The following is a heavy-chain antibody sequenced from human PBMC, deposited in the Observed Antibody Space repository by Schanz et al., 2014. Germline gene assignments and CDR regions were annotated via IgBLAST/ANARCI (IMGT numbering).Heavy chain of an antibody. V-gene: IGHV4-61*08. CDR2: IYSSGST. D-gene: IGHD3-10*02. Sequence: QVQLQESGPRLVKPSQTLSLTCTVSGGSISSGAYSWSWIRQPPGKRPEWIGYIYSSGSTTYNPSLKSRVTISVVPSKRQFSLKLSSVTAADTAVYYCARDKVTTLGYYGMDVWGQGTTVTVSS. J-gene: IGHJ6*02. CDR1: GGSISSGAYS. CDR3: ARDKVTTLGYYGMDV.